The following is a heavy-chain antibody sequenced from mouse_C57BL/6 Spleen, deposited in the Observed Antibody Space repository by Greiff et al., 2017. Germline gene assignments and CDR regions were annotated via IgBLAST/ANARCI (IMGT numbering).Heavy chain of an antibody. Sequence: VQLQQPGAELVRPGSSVKLSCKASGYTFTSYWMDWVKQRPGQGLEWIGNIYPSDSETHYNQKFKDKATLTVYKSSSTAYMQLSSLTSEDSAVYYCAATGYFDDWGQGTTLTVSS. D-gene: IGHD4-1*02. J-gene: IGHJ2*01. CDR3: AATGYFDD. CDR1: GYTFTSYW. V-gene: IGHV1-61*01. CDR2: IYPSDSET.